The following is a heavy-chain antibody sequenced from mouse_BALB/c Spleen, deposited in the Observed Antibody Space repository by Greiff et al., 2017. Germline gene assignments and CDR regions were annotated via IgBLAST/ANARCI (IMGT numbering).Heavy chain of an antibody. J-gene: IGHJ1*01. Sequence: VKLQESGAELARPGASVKMSCKASGYTFTSYTMHWVKQRPGQGLEWIGYINPSSGYTNYNQKFKDKATLTADKSSSTAYMQLSSLTSEDSAVYYCASGTGYFDVWGAGTTVTVSS. CDR3: ASGTGYFDV. CDR2: INPSSGYT. CDR1: GYTFTSYT. V-gene: IGHV1-4*01. D-gene: IGHD4-1*01.